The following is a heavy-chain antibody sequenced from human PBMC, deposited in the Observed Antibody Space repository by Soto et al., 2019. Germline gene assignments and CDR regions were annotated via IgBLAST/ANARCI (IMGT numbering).Heavy chain of an antibody. J-gene: IGHJ4*02. CDR3: AHSEDTIFGVVIFDY. V-gene: IGHV2-5*02. CDR2: IYWDYDK. D-gene: IGHD3-3*01. Sequence: QITLKESGPTLVKPTQTLTLTCTFSGFSLSTSGVGVAWIRQPPGKALEWLALIYWDYDKRYSPSLKSRLTTTKDPSKNQVVLTMTHMDPVDTATYYCAHSEDTIFGVVIFDYWGQGTLVTVSS. CDR1: GFSLSTSGVG.